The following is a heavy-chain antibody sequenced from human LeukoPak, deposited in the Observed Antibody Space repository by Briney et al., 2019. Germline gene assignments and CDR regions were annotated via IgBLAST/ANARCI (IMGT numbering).Heavy chain of an antibody. CDR2: ISSSSSYI. CDR1: GFTFSGYS. J-gene: IGHJ5*02. CDR3: ARAVMYYDILTGYYIGWFDP. Sequence: GGSLRLSCAASGFTFSGYSMNWVRQAPGKGLEWVSSISSSSSYIYYADSVKGRFTISRDNAKNSLYLQMNSLRAEDTAVYYYARAVMYYDILTGYYIGWFDPWGQGTLVTVSS. V-gene: IGHV3-21*01. D-gene: IGHD3-9*01.